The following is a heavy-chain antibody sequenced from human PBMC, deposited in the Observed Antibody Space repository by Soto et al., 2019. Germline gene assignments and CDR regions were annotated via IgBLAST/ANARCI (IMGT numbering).Heavy chain of an antibody. Sequence: GESLRLSCAASGCTFSGSAMHWVRQASGKGLEWVGRIRSKANSYATAYAASVKGRFTISRDDSKNTAYLKMNSLKTEDRAVYYCTRSYSSGWYGIEYFQHWGQGTLVTVSS. CDR3: TRSYSSGWYGIEYFQH. CDR1: GCTFSGSA. D-gene: IGHD6-19*01. CDR2: IRSKANSYAT. J-gene: IGHJ1*01. V-gene: IGHV3-73*01.